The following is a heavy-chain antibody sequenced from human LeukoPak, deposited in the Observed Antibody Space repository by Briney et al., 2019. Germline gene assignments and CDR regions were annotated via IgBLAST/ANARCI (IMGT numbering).Heavy chain of an antibody. CDR3: ARDTAMDTSSDY. V-gene: IGHV1-2*02. D-gene: IGHD5-18*01. Sequence: ASVKVSCKASGYTFTGYYMHWVRQAPGQGLEWMGWINPNSGGTNYAQKFQGRVTMTTDTSTSTAYMELRSLRSDDTAVYYCARDTAMDTSSDYWGQGTLVTVSS. J-gene: IGHJ4*02. CDR1: GYTFTGYY. CDR2: INPNSGGT.